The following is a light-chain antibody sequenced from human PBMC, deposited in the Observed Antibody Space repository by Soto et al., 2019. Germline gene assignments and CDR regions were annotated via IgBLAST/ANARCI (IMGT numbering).Light chain of an antibody. CDR2: EVS. Sequence: QSALTQPPSASGSPGQSVTISCTGTSSDVGGYNYVSLYQQHPGKAPKLMIYEVSKRPSGVPDRFSGSKSGNTASLTVSGLQDEDEADYYCSSYAGSNNFVVFGGGTKLTVL. V-gene: IGLV2-8*01. J-gene: IGLJ2*01. CDR1: SSDVGGYNY. CDR3: SSYAGSNNFVV.